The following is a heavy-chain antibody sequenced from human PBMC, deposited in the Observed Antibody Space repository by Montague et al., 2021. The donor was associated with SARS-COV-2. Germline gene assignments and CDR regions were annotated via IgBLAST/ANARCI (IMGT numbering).Heavy chain of an antibody. CDR1: GFTFSSYA. D-gene: IGHD5-24*01. J-gene: IGHJ1*01. V-gene: IGHV3-30*04. Sequence: SLRLSRAASGFTFSSYAMHLVRQAPGKGLEWVALISYDGSNKYSVDSXKGRFTISRDNSKNTLYLQMNSLRAEDTAVYYCARGIDGYNEYFQHWGQGTLVTVSS. CDR3: ARGIDGYNEYFQH. CDR2: ISYDGSNK.